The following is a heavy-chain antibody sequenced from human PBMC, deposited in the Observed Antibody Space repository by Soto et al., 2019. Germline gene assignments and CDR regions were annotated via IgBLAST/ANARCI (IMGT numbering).Heavy chain of an antibody. CDR1: GFTFSQSA. V-gene: IGHV3-23*01. Sequence: PGGSLRFSCAASGFTFSQSAISWVRQAPGKGLEWVSAISCSTGSTYYADSVKGRFTISRDNSKNTLYLQMNSLRVEDMAIYYCAKEEWAFCSGRGCPRFDYWGQGALVTVSS. D-gene: IGHD2-15*01. CDR2: ISCSTGST. CDR3: AKEEWAFCSGRGCPRFDY. J-gene: IGHJ4*02.